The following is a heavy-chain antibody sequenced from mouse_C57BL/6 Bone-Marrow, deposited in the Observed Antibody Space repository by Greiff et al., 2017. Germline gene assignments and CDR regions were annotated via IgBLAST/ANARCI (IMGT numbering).Heavy chain of an antibody. Sequence: EVQGVESGGGLVKPGGSLKLSCAASGFTFSSYAMSWVRQTPEKRLEWVATISDGGSYTYYPDNVKGRFTISRDNAKNNLYLQMSHLKSEDTAMYYCARGENSNYVGYWGQGTTLTVSS. V-gene: IGHV5-4*01. D-gene: IGHD2-5*01. CDR1: GFTFSSYA. CDR3: ARGENSNYVGY. J-gene: IGHJ2*01. CDR2: ISDGGSYT.